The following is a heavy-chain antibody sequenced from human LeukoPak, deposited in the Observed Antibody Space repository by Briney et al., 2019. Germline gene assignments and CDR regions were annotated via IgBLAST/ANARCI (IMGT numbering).Heavy chain of an antibody. Sequence: SETLSLTCTVSGGSINSYFWSWIRQPPGKGLEWIGYIYYSGSTNYNPSLKSRVTISADTSKNQFSLKLNSLTTADTAVYYCTRGAGWLIDYWGQGILVTVSS. CDR1: GGSINSYF. D-gene: IGHD3-16*01. J-gene: IGHJ4*02. CDR3: TRGAGWLIDY. V-gene: IGHV4-59*01. CDR2: IYYSGST.